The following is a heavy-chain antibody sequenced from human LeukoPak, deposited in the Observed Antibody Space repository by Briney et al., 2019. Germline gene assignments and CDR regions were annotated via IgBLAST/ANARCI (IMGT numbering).Heavy chain of an antibody. CDR1: GFTFSNYW. J-gene: IGHJ4*02. V-gene: IGHV3-7*01. Sequence: PGGSLRLPCAASGFTFSNYWMSWVRQAPGKGLEWVANIKDDGSESYYVDSVKGRFTISRDNAKNSLYLQMTSLRDEDTAVYYCARTIRGYWGQGTLVTVSS. CDR3: ARTIRGY. CDR2: IKDDGSES. D-gene: IGHD4/OR15-4a*01.